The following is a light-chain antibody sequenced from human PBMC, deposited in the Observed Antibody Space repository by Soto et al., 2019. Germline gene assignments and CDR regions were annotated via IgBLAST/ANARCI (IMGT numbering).Light chain of an antibody. CDR1: QSISSW. CDR3: QQYNSYSAIT. V-gene: IGKV1-5*01. CDR2: DAS. Sequence: DSQMTHSPSTLSASVGYRVTITFRSSQSISSWLAWYQQKPGKAPKLLIYDASSLESGVPSRFSGSGSGTEFTLTISSLQPDDFATYYCQQYNSYSAITFGQGTRLEIK. J-gene: IGKJ5*01.